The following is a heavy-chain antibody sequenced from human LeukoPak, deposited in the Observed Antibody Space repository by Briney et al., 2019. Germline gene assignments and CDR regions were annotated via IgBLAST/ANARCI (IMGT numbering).Heavy chain of an antibody. CDR1: GSSFSSYA. CDR3: AREPTIVVPAARYFDY. CDR2: LIPIFGTG. D-gene: IGHD2-2*01. Sequence: ASVTVSRTASGSSFSSYAISCVRRAPGHRLGWVGGLIPIFGTGNYAQKFQGRVTITADESTSTAYMELSSLASEDTAVYYCAREPTIVVPAARYFDYWGQGTLVTVSS. V-gene: IGHV1-69*13. J-gene: IGHJ4*02.